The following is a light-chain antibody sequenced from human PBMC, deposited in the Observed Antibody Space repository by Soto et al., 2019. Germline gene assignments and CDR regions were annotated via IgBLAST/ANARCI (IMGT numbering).Light chain of an antibody. J-gene: IGLJ2*01. V-gene: IGLV4-69*01. Sequence: QSVLTQSPSASASLGASVKLTCTLSSGHSSDAIAWHQQQPEKGPRFLMNLNSDGSHTKGDGIPDRFSGSSSGAERYLTISSHQSEDEADYYCQTWGTGIVVFGGGTKLTVL. CDR2: LNSDGSH. CDR3: QTWGTGIVV. CDR1: SGHSSDA.